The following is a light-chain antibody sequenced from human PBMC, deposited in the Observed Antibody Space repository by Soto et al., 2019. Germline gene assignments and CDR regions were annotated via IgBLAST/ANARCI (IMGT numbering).Light chain of an antibody. CDR1: QGIINY. V-gene: IGKV1-9*01. J-gene: IGKJ3*01. Sequence: DNQMSQCPSIVSSSVRDRVTITCRASQGIINYLAWYQQKPGKAPKLLIYGASTLQSGVPSRFGGSGSGTDFTLTVSSLQPEDFATYYCQQLFMYPPTFGPGTKVDI. CDR3: QQLFMYPPT. CDR2: GAS.